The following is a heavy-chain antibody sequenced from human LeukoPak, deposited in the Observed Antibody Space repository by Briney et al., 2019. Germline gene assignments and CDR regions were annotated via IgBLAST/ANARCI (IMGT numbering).Heavy chain of an antibody. Sequence: PGRSLRLSCAASGFTFSSYAMYWVRQAPGKGLEWVAVISYDGTNKYYADSVKGRFTISRDNSKNTLYLQMNSLRAEDTAVYYCARVDYYDSSARPYWGQGTLVTVSS. CDR3: ARVDYYDSSARPY. V-gene: IGHV3-30-3*01. D-gene: IGHD3-22*01. J-gene: IGHJ4*02. CDR1: GFTFSSYA. CDR2: ISYDGTNK.